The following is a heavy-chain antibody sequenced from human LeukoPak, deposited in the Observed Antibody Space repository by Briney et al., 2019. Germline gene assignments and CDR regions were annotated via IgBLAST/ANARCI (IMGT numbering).Heavy chain of an antibody. Sequence: PSETLSLTCTVSGGSISSGGYYWSWIRQHPGKGLEWIGYIYYSGSTYYNPSLKSRVTISVDTSKNQFSLKLSSVTAADTAVYYCARDRSGTTVTTNYYYYGMDVWGQGTTVTVSS. CDR3: ARDRSGTTVTTNYYYYGMDV. CDR1: GGSISSGGYY. J-gene: IGHJ6*02. V-gene: IGHV4-31*03. D-gene: IGHD4-17*01. CDR2: IYYSGST.